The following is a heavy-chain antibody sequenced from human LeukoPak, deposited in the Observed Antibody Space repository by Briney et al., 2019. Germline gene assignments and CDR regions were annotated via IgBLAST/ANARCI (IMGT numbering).Heavy chain of an antibody. D-gene: IGHD1-26*01. CDR3: ATVSGSYNPFDY. CDR1: GGSISTNNW. Sequence: PSETLSLTCAVSGGSISTNNWWSWVRQSPEKGLEWIAEIFHSGSTNYNPSLKSRVTISVDTSKNQFSLKLSSVTAADTAVYYCATVSGSYNPFDYWGQGTLVTVSS. J-gene: IGHJ4*02. V-gene: IGHV4-4*02. CDR2: IFHSGST.